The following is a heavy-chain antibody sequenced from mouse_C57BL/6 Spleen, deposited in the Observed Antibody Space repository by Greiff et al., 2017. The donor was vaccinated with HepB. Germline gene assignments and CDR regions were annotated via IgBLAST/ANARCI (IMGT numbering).Heavy chain of an antibody. CDR3: ARDLTGTYYAMDY. V-gene: IGHV5-16*01. CDR1: GFTFSDYY. Sequence: EVKLVESEGGLVQPGSSMKLSCTASGFTFSDYYMAWVRQVPEKGLEWVANINYDGSSTYYLDSLKSRFIISIDNAKNILYLHMSSLKSEDTASYYCARDLTGTYYAMDYWGQGTSVTVSS. J-gene: IGHJ4*01. CDR2: INYDGSST. D-gene: IGHD4-1*01.